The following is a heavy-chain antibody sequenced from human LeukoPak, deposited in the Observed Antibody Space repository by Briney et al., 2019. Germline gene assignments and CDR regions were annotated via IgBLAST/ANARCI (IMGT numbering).Heavy chain of an antibody. D-gene: IGHD6-19*01. CDR3: VAGRPFDY. CDR1: GFTFSSYG. CDR2: ISYDGSNK. J-gene: IGHJ4*02. V-gene: IGHV3-30*03. Sequence: PGRSLRPSCAASGFTFSSYGMHWVRLAPGKGLEWVAVISYDGSNKYYADSVKGRFTISRDNSKNTLYLQMNSLRAEDTAVYYCVAGRPFDYWGQGTLVTVSS.